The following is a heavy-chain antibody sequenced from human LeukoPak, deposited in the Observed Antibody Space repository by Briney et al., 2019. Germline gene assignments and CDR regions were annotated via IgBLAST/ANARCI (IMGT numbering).Heavy chain of an antibody. Sequence: GGSLRLSCAASGFTFSSYAMHWVRQAPGKGLEYVSAISSNGGSTYYANSVKGRFTISRDNSKNTLYQQMNSLRAEDTAVYYCAKGVALIVVVTALDYWGQGTLVTVSS. J-gene: IGHJ4*02. CDR2: ISSNGGST. V-gene: IGHV3-64*01. D-gene: IGHD2-21*02. CDR1: GFTFSSYA. CDR3: AKGVALIVVVTALDY.